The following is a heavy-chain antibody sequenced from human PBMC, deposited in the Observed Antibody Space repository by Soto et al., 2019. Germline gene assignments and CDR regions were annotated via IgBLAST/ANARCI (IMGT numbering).Heavy chain of an antibody. D-gene: IGHD3-22*01. CDR2: IYYSGST. CDR3: AREDAMIEGFDP. Sequence: QVQLQESGPGLVKPSETLSLTCTVSGGSISSYYWSWIRQPPGKGLEWIGYIYYSGSTNYNPSLKSRVTISVDTSKNQFSLKLSSVTAADTAVYYCAREDAMIEGFDPWGQGTLVTVSS. CDR1: GGSISSYY. J-gene: IGHJ5*02. V-gene: IGHV4-59*01.